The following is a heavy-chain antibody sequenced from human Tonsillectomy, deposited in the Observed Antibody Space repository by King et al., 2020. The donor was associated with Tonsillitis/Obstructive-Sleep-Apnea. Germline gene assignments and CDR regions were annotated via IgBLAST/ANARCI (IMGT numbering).Heavy chain of an antibody. CDR3: AREEVGGWFDP. CDR1: GGSVSSGSYY. V-gene: IGHV4-61*01. CDR2: IYYSGST. D-gene: IGHD1-26*01. Sequence: KLQESGPGLVKPSETLSLTCTVSGGSVSSGSYYWSWIRQPPGKGLEWIGYIYYSGSTNYNPSLKSRVTISVDTSKNQFSLKLSSVTAADTAVYYCAREEVGGWFDPWGQGTLVTVSS. J-gene: IGHJ5*02.